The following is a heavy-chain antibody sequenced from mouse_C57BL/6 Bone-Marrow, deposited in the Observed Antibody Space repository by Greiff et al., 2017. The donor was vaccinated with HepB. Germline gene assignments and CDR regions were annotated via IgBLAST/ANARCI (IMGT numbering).Heavy chain of an antibody. J-gene: IGHJ4*01. CDR3: ARKKDYYGSSYDYYAMDY. V-gene: IGHV1-80*01. D-gene: IGHD1-1*01. CDR1: GYAFSSYW. CDR2: IYPGDGDT. Sequence: QVQLQQSGAELVKPGASVKISCKASGYAFSSYWMNWVKQRPGKGLEWIGQIYPGDGDTNYNGKFKGKATLTADKSSSTAYMQLSSLTSEDSAVYFCARKKDYYGSSYDYYAMDYWGQGTSVTVSS.